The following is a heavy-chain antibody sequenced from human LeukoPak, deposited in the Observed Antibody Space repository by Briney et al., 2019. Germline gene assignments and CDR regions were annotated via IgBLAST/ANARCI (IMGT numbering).Heavy chain of an antibody. D-gene: IGHD2-2*01. Sequence: TSSETLSLTCTVSGGSISSEHYYWAWIRQPPGKGLEWIASIYYSGSTYYNPSLKSRDTISVDTSKNQFSLKLSSVTAADTAVYYCAGHPYCSSTSCPDNWFDPWGQGTLVTVSS. CDR3: AGHPYCSSTSCPDNWFDP. CDR1: GGSISSEHYY. CDR2: IYYSGST. V-gene: IGHV4-39*01. J-gene: IGHJ5*02.